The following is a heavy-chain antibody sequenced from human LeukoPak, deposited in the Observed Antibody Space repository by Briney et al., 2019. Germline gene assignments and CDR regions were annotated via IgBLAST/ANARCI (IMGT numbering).Heavy chain of an antibody. CDR3: AKNYQLLSYNCFDP. Sequence: ASVKVSCKASGYTFTGYYIHWVRQAPGQGLEWMGWINPNSGGTNYAQKFQGRVTMTRDTSISTAYMELSTLRSDDTAVYYCAKNYQLLSYNCFDPWGQGTPVTVSS. V-gene: IGHV1-2*02. J-gene: IGHJ5*02. D-gene: IGHD2-2*01. CDR1: GYTFTGYY. CDR2: INPNSGGT.